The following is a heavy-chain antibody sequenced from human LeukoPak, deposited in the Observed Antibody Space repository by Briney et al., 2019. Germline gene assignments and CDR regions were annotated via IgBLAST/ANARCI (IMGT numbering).Heavy chain of an antibody. CDR2: IYTSGST. J-gene: IGHJ6*03. V-gene: IGHV4-61*02. CDR1: GGSISSGSYY. Sequence: SQTLSLTCTVSGGSISSGSYYWSWIRQPAGKGLEWIGRIYTSGSTNYNPSLKSRVTISVDTSQNQFSLKLSSVTAADTAVYYCARSPMVRGVGDYYYYMDVWGKGTTVTVSS. CDR3: ARSPMVRGVGDYYYYMDV. D-gene: IGHD3-10*01.